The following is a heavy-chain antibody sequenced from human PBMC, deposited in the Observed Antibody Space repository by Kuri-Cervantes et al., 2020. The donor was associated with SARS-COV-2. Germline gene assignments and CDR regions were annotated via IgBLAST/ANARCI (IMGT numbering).Heavy chain of an antibody. J-gene: IGHJ4*02. CDR3: ASPDYSLNLRYNRPFDY. CDR1: GGTFSSYA. CDR2: IIPILGIA. V-gene: IGHV1-69*04. D-gene: IGHD4-11*01. Sequence: SVKVSCKASGGTFSSYAISWVRQAPGQGLEWMGRIIPILGIANYAQKFQGRVTITADKSTSAAYMELSSLRSEDTAVYYCASPDYSLNLRYNRPFDYWGQGTLVTVSS.